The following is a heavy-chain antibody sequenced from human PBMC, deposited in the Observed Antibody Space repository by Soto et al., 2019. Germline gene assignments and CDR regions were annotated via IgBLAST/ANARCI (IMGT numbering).Heavy chain of an antibody. CDR3: ARVSSPFGY. V-gene: IGHV3-53*02. CDR2: IYSSGNT. J-gene: IGHJ4*02. D-gene: IGHD3-16*01. CDR1: GFTVRSNY. Sequence: EVQLVETGGSLIQPGGSLRLSCAVSGFTVRSNYMSWVRQAPGKGLEWVSIIYSSGNTYYADSVKGRFTMSRDTSNNTVFLQIISLRAEDTAVYYCARVSSPFGYWGQGTLVTVSS.